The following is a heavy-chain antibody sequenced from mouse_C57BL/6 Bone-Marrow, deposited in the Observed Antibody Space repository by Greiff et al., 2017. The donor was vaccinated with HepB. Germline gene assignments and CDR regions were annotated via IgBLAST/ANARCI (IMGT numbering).Heavy chain of an antibody. CDR2: IWGVGST. D-gene: IGHD2-14*01. CDR3: ARYDEDYYAMDY. V-gene: IGHV2-6*01. Sequence: VKLMESGPGLVAPSQSLSITCTVSGFSFTSYGVDWVRQSPGKGLEWLGVIWGVGSTNYNSALKSRLSISKDNSKSQVFLKMNSLQTDDTAMYYCARYDEDYYAMDYWGQGTSVTVSS. J-gene: IGHJ4*01. CDR1: GFSFTSYG.